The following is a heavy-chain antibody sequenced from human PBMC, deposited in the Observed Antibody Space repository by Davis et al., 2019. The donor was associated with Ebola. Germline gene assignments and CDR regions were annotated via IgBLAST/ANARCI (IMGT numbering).Heavy chain of an antibody. D-gene: IGHD6-13*01. J-gene: IGHJ5*02. Sequence: GGSLRLSCAASGFTVSSNYMSWVRQAPGKGLEWVSAISGSGGSTYYADSVKGRFTISRDNSKNTLYLQMNSLRAEDTAVYYCAKPSSSSWYFFDPWGQGTLVTVSS. CDR3: AKPSSSSWYFFDP. CDR2: ISGSGGST. CDR1: GFTVSSNY. V-gene: IGHV3-23*01.